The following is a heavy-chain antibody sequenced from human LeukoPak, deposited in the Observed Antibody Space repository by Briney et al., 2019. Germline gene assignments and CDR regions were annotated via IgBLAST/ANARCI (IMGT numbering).Heavy chain of an antibody. CDR1: GDFFRNYW. D-gene: IGHD1-26*01. J-gene: IGHJ4*02. CDR2: IYATGST. CDR3: GRQGYTASYYLLDF. V-gene: IGHV4-4*07. Sequence: SETLSLTCDVSGDFFRNYWWGWVRQPAGKGLEWIGRIYATGSTQFNPSLKSRLTLSMDTSTNQLSLKLTSVTAADTAVYFCGRQGYTASYYLLDFWSQGTLVTVSS.